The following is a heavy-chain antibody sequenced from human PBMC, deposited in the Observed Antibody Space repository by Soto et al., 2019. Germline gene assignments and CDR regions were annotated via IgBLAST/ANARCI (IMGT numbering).Heavy chain of an antibody. CDR2: IIPILGIA. Sequence: QVQLVQCGAEVKKPGSSVKVSCKASGGTCSSYTISWVRQAPGQGLEWMGRIIPILGIANYSQKFQGRVTITADKSTSTAYMELSSLRSEATAVYYCAMEYCSSTSCYRDYWGQGTLVTVSS. V-gene: IGHV1-69*02. CDR3: AMEYCSSTSCYRDY. J-gene: IGHJ4*02. CDR1: GGTCSSYT. D-gene: IGHD2-2*02.